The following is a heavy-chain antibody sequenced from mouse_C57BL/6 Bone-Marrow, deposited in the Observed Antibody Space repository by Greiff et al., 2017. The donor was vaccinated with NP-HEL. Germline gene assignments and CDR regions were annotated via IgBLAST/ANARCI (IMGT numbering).Heavy chain of an antibody. V-gene: IGHV5-4*01. CDR2: ISDGGSYT. J-gene: IGHJ3*01. CDR3: ARDGSGYAWFAY. CDR1: GFTFSSYA. D-gene: IGHD2-2*01. Sequence: EVQVVESGGGLVKPGGSLKLSCAASGFTFSSYAMSWFRQTPEKRLEWVATISDGGSYTYYPDNVKGRFTISRDNAKNNLYLQMSHLKSEDTAMYYCARDGSGYAWFAYWGQGTLVTVSA.